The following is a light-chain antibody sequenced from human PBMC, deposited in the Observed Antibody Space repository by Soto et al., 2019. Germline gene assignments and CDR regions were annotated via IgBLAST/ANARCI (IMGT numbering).Light chain of an antibody. V-gene: IGLV1-44*01. CDR3: SAWDADLSGVL. CDR1: TSNIGSTA. CDR2: SND. J-gene: IGLJ2*01. Sequence: QAVVTQPPSASGTPGQRVSISCSGGTSNIGSTAVNWYQQLPGTAPKLLIYSNDQRPSGVPDRFSGSKSGTSASLAISGLQSEDEGDYFCSAWDADLSGVLFGGGTKLTVL.